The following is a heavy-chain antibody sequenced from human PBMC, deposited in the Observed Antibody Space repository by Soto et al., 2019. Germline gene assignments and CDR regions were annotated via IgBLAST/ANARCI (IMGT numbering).Heavy chain of an antibody. CDR3: AKDRRDGEYNSVYDF. V-gene: IGHV3-30*18. D-gene: IGHD4-17*01. Sequence: SVGGVVQPGRSLRLSCIGSGFRFSDYGMHWVRQAPGKGLEWVAMMSFDGTYKYSADSVKGRFIISRDNSKNTLFLQMNSLRAEDTAVYYCAKDRRDGEYNSVYDFWGQGTLVTVSS. CDR2: MSFDGTYK. CDR1: GFRFSDYG. J-gene: IGHJ4*02.